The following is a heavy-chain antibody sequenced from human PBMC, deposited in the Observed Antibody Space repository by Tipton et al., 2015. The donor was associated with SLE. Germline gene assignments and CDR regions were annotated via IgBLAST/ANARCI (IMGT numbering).Heavy chain of an antibody. V-gene: IGHV4-39*07. CDR1: GGSVSNGNYY. J-gene: IGHJ5*02. Sequence: TLSHTCTVSGGSVSNGNYYWAWLRQPPGKGLDWIGNIYYSGSTNSNPSLKSRVTISVDTSKNPFSLKLSSVTAADTAVYYWARVGIAEAGPGDWAHWFDPGGQGTLVTVSS. D-gene: IGHD6-19*01. CDR2: IYYSGST. CDR3: ARVGIAEAGPGDWAHWFDP.